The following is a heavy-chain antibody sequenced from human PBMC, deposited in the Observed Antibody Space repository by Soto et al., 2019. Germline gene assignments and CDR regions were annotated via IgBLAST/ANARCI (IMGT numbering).Heavy chain of an antibody. CDR2: ISGSDGKT. Sequence: EVQLLESGGGLVRPGGSLRLSCAASGFSFTSYALSWVRHAPGKGLEWVSTISGSDGKTYYADSVKGRFSISRDTSKTTLYLQMNSLRVEDTAVYYCARWSFLDYWGQGTRVTVS. V-gene: IGHV3-23*01. CDR1: GFSFTSYA. D-gene: IGHD1-26*01. CDR3: ARWSFLDY. J-gene: IGHJ4*02.